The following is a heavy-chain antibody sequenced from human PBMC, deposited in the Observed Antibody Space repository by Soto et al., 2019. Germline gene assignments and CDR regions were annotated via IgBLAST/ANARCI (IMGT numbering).Heavy chain of an antibody. V-gene: IGHV3-30*02. CDR1: GFIFSNNV. CDR3: TIVRVADSALDH. J-gene: IGHJ4*02. Sequence: GGSLRLSCVGSGFIFSNNVMHWVRQTPGKGLEWMAFMSYDGSDTFYADSVKGRFTISRDNSKNTLFLHMSNLRAEDTAMYYCTIVRVADSALDHWGQGTLVTVSS. CDR2: MSYDGSDT. D-gene: IGHD3-10*02.